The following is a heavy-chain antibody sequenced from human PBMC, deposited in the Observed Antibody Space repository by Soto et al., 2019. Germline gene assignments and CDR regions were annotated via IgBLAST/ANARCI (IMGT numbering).Heavy chain of an antibody. D-gene: IGHD3-10*02. Sequence: EVQLLESGGGLVQPGGSLRLSCAASGFTFISYAMNWVRQAPGKGLQWVSAISGGGDATFYADSVKGRFTIARDNSRNTVTMQMISLGADDTAVYYCARNVPGSTTRPDYWYFDLWGRGTLVTVSS. CDR1: GFTFISYA. J-gene: IGHJ2*01. V-gene: IGHV3-23*01. CDR2: ISGGGDAT. CDR3: ARNVPGSTTRPDYWYFDL.